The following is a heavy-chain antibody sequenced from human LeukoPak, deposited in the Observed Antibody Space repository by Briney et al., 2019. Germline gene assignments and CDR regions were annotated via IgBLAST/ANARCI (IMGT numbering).Heavy chain of an antibody. CDR2: IYYSGST. D-gene: IGHD5-24*01. CDR3: ARDQREMATIAFYYYYYMDV. CDR1: GGSISSSRYY. J-gene: IGHJ6*03. V-gene: IGHV4-39*07. Sequence: SETLSLTCTVSGGSISSSRYYWGWIRQPPGKGLEWIGSIYYSGSTYYNPSLKSRVTISVDTSKNQFSLKLSSVTAADTDVYYCARDQREMATIAFYYYYYMDVWGKGTTVTVSS.